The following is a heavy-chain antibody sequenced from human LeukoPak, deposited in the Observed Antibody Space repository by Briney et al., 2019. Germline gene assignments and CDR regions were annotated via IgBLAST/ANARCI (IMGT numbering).Heavy chain of an antibody. CDR1: GGSISTTSYY. J-gene: IGHJ4*02. V-gene: IGHV4-39*07. CDR2: IYYSGST. CDR3: ARVSGYDWESFYDY. D-gene: IGHD5-12*01. Sequence: SETLSLTCTVSGGSISTTSYYWGWIRQPPGKGLECIGNIYYSGSTNYNPSLKSRLTISVDTSKNQFSLKLSSVTAADTAVYYCARVSGYDWESFYDYWGQGTLVTVSS.